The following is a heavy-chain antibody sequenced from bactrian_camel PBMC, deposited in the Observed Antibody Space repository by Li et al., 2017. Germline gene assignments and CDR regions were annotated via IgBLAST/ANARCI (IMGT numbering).Heavy chain of an antibody. Sequence: HVQLVESGGGSVQAGGSLRLSCTASDDGYSSACMGWFRQAPGKEREGVAAIYGGITTYYDDSVKGRFTISLDNAKPTLYLQMNALKPEDTAMYYCAADLVTGGNWRSIDHWSYWGQGTQVTV. V-gene: IGHV3S53*01. CDR2: IYGGITT. CDR3: AADLVTGGNWRSIDHWSY. D-gene: IGHD1*01. CDR1: DDGYSSAC. J-gene: IGHJ4*01.